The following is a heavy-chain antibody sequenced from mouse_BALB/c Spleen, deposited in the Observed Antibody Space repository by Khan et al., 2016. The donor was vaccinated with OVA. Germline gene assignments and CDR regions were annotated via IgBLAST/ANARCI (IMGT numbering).Heavy chain of an antibody. J-gene: IGHJ1*01. CDR2: ISTYSGNT. CDR3: ASPSTSRAYFDV. Sequence: QVQLQQPGPELVRPGVSVKISCKGSGYTFTDYAMHWVKQRHAKSLEWIGVISTYSGNTNYNQKSKGKATITVDKYSCTAYMELASFTSEDAAISYCASPSTSRAYFDVWGAGTTVTVSS. CDR1: GYTFTDYA. D-gene: IGHD1-1*01. V-gene: IGHV1S137*01.